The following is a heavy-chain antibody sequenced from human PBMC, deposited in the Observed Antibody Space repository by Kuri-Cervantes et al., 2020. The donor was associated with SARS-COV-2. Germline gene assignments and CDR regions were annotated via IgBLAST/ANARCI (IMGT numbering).Heavy chain of an antibody. CDR2: IWYDGENE. J-gene: IGHJ6*03. CDR3: ARGAANYYMDV. V-gene: IGHV3-33*08. CDR1: GFTFSNYV. Sequence: GESLKISCLASGFTFSNYVIHWVRQAPGKGLEWVAVIWYDGENEYYAGSVKGRFTISRDNSKNTVSLHMNSLRAEDTAMYYCARGAANYYMDVWGKGTTVTVSS. D-gene: IGHD3-16*01.